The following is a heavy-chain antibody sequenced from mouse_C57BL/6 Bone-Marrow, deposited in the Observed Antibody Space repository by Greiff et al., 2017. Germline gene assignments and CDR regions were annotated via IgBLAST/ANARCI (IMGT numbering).Heavy chain of an antibody. CDR3: ARGYDYDRGDYYAMDY. D-gene: IGHD2-4*01. V-gene: IGHV1-69*01. Sequence: QVQLQQPGAELVMPGASVKLSCKASGYTFTSYWMHWVKQRPGQGLEWIGELDPSDSYTNYNQKFKGKSTLTVDKSSSTTYMQLSSLTSEDSAVYYCARGYDYDRGDYYAMDYWGQGTSVTVSS. CDR2: LDPSDSYT. CDR1: GYTFTSYW. J-gene: IGHJ4*01.